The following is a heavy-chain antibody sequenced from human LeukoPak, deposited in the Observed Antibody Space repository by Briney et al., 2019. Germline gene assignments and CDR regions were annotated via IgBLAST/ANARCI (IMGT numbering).Heavy chain of an antibody. CDR1: GFTFTIFG. J-gene: IGHJ3*02. D-gene: IGHD3-3*01. V-gene: IGHV3-48*01. CDR2: IDARSGIT. Sequence: GGSLRLSYATSGFTFTIFGINWVRQAPGKGPEGVSYIDARSGITYYADSVQGRFTISRDNAKESVFLQMNGLRVDDTAVYYCARTYDFGRGPPGDAFDNWGQGTPVIVSS. CDR3: ARTYDFGRGPPGDAFDN.